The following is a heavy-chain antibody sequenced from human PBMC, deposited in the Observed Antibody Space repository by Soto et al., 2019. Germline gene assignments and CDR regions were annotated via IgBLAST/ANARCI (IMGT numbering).Heavy chain of an antibody. CDR3: ARDRPPSAFDI. CDR2: IYYSGST. V-gene: IGHV4-59*01. J-gene: IGHJ3*02. Sequence: QVQLQESGPGLVKPSETLSLTCTVSGGSISSYYWSWIRQPPGKGLEWIGYIYYSGSTNYNPSLKSRVTISVDTSKNQFSLKLSSVTAADTAVYYCARDRPPSAFDIWGQGTMVTVSS. CDR1: GGSISSYY.